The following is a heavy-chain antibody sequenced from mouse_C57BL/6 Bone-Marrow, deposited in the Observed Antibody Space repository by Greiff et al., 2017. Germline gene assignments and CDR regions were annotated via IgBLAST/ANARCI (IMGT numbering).Heavy chain of an antibody. CDR2: IRLKSDNYAT. CDR3: LSYYYGKDYFDY. V-gene: IGHV6-3*01. Sequence: EVKLVESGGGLVQPGGSMKLSCVASGFTFSNYWMNWVRQSPETGLEWVAQIRLKSDNYATHYAESVKGRFTISRDDSKSSVYLQMNNLRAEDTGIYYCLSYYYGKDYFDYWGQGTTLTVSS. D-gene: IGHD1-1*01. CDR1: GFTFSNYW. J-gene: IGHJ2*01.